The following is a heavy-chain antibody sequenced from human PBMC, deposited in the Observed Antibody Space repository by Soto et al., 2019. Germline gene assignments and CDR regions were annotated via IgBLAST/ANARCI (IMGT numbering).Heavy chain of an antibody. Sequence: QVHLQESGPGLVKPSETLSLTCAVSGVSIHNSHSFWGWIRQPPGKGLEFIANVYYSGGAHYNPSFKSRVTISVDTATNQVSLRMSSVTAADTAVYFCGRVVEGATRHTDFDSWGQGTLATVSS. V-gene: IGHV4-39*01. CDR2: VYYSGGA. CDR1: GVSIHNSHSF. J-gene: IGHJ5*01. D-gene: IGHD2-21*01. CDR3: GRVVEGATRHTDFDS.